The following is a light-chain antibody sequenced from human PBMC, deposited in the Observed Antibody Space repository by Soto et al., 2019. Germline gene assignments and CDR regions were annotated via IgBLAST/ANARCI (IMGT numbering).Light chain of an antibody. CDR2: ATS. CDR3: QKYNSAPLP. CDR1: QGIAPY. V-gene: IGKV1-27*01. J-gene: IGKJ4*01. Sequence: DVQMTQSPSSLSAFVGDRVTITCRASQGIAPYLAWFQQKPGKVPKLLIYATSTLQSGVPSRFSGSGSGTDFTLTISSLQPEDVGTYYCQKYNSAPLPFGGGTKVAIK.